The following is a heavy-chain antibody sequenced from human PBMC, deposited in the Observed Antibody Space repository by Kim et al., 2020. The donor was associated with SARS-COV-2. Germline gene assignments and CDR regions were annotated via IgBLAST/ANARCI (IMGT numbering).Heavy chain of an antibody. CDR3: ASFIGTDGMDV. Sequence: SETLSLTCTVSGYSISSGYYWGWIRQPPGKGLEWIGSIYHSGSTYYNPSLKSRVTISVDTSKNQFSLKLSSVTAADTAVYYCASFIGTDGMDVWGQGTTVTVSS. CDR2: IYHSGST. CDR1: GYSISSGYY. J-gene: IGHJ6*02. D-gene: IGHD1-26*01. V-gene: IGHV4-38-2*02.